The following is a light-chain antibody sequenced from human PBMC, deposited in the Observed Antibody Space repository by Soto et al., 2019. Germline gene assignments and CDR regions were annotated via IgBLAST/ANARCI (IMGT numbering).Light chain of an antibody. Sequence: VFTHSPLPRSLSPFGLATLSWRNLQSVTSNFLAWYQEKPGPAPRLLIYGASSRATGIPDRFSGRGSGTDFTLTISRLEPEDFAVYYCRQYGRPIKFAFGQGTKV. CDR2: GAS. J-gene: IGKJ1*01. V-gene: IGKV3-20*01. CDR1: QSVTSNF. CDR3: RQYGRPIKFA.